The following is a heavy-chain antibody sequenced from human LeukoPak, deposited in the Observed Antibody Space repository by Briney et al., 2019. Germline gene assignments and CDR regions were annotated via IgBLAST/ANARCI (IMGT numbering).Heavy chain of an antibody. V-gene: IGHV3-66*02. D-gene: IGHD4-17*01. Sequence: PGGSLRLSCAASGFTVSSSYMIWVRQAPGKGLEWVSIIYGGGSTYYADSVKGRFIISRDNSKKTLYLQMNSLRAEDTAVYYCGRPLYGDEIDYWRQGPLVTVYS. CDR2: IYGGGST. J-gene: IGHJ4*02. CDR1: GFTVSSSY. CDR3: GRPLYGDEIDY.